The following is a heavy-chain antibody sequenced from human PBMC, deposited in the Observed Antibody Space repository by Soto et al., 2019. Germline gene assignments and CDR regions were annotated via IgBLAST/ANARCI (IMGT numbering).Heavy chain of an antibody. D-gene: IGHD6-19*01. CDR2: ILSSGGT. V-gene: IGHV4-61*08. J-gene: IGHJ5*02. CDR3: AKGFSSGLYVDS. Sequence: SETLSLTCSVSGDSVSSDAYYWTWIRQPPGKTLEWVGFILSSGGTSTNPSLRSRLSMSVDTTRNQFSMRLTSVTAADTGVYFCAKGFSSGLYVDSWGRGTQVTVSS. CDR1: GDSVSSDAYY.